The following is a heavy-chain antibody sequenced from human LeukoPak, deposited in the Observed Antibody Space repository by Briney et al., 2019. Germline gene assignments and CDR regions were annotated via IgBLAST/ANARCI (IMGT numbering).Heavy chain of an antibody. CDR2: IYYSGST. CDR3: ARQGSGYYYAFDY. J-gene: IGHJ4*02. D-gene: IGHD3-22*01. Sequence: GSLRLSCAASGFTLSDYYMNWIRQPPGKGLEWIGSIYYSGSTYYNPSLKSRVTISVDTSKNQFSLKLSSVTAADTAVYYCARQGSGYYYAFDYWGQGTLVTVSS. V-gene: IGHV4-39*01. CDR1: GFTLSDYY.